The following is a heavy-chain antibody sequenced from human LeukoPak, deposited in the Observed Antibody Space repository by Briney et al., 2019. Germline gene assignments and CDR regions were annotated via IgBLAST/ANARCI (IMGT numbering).Heavy chain of an antibody. Sequence: SETLSLTCTVSGGSISSRSYYWGWIRQPPGKGLEWIGSIYYSGSTYHNPSLKSRVTISVDTSKNQFSLKLSSVTAADTAVYYCAKVGYSSGWYSGWFDPWGQGTLVTVSS. J-gene: IGHJ5*02. CDR2: IYYSGST. V-gene: IGHV4-39*01. CDR3: AKVGYSSGWYSGWFDP. CDR1: GGSISSRSYY. D-gene: IGHD6-19*01.